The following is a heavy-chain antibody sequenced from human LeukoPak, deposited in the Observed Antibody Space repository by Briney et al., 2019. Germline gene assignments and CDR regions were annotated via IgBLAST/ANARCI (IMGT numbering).Heavy chain of an antibody. V-gene: IGHV3-74*01. Sequence: SGGSLRLSCAASGFPFSGYWMHWVRQAPGKGLVWVSGINDVGRTTSYADSVKGRFTISRDNAKNTLYLQMDSLRAEDTAVYYCARGHYYGMDVWGQGTTVTVSS. CDR3: ARGHYYGMDV. CDR1: GFPFSGYW. CDR2: INDVGRTT. J-gene: IGHJ6*02.